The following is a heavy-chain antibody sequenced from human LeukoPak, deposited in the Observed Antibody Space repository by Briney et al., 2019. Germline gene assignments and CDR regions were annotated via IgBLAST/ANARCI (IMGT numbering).Heavy chain of an antibody. CDR3: ARGQSSGYYSFDQ. Sequence: SETLSLTCTVSGGSISSGGFYWTWIRQRPGRGLEWIGYIYYTGSTYYNPSLKSRLTISVDTSKNQFSLKLSSVTAADTAVYYCARGQSSGYYSFDQWGQGTLVTVSS. J-gene: IGHJ4*02. V-gene: IGHV4-31*03. CDR1: GGSISSGGFY. CDR2: IYYTGST. D-gene: IGHD3-22*01.